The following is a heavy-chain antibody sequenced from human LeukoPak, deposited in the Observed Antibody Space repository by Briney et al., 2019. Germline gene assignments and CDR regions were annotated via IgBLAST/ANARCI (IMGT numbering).Heavy chain of an antibody. CDR1: GFVLSDYG. CDR3: ARRHIVVVPAAMRNYYYYYMDV. Sequence: GGSLRLSCTASGFVLSDYGMHWVRQAPGKGLEWVAFVRNDGSNEYYVGSVKGRFTISRDKSKNTLYLQMNSLRAEDTAVYYCARRHIVVVPAAMRNYYYYYMDVWGKGTTVTVSS. V-gene: IGHV3-30*02. CDR2: VRNDGSNE. D-gene: IGHD2-2*01. J-gene: IGHJ6*03.